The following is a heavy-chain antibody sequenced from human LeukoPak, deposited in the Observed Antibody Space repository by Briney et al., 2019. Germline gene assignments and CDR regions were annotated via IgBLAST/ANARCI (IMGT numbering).Heavy chain of an antibody. CDR1: GGSISSGDYY. Sequence: PSETLSLTCTVSGGSISSGDYYWSWIRQPPGKGLEWIGYIYYSGSTYYNPSLKSRVTISVDTSKNQFSLKLSSVTAADTAVYYCARGDYYSTPFDYWGQGTLVTVSS. J-gene: IGHJ4*02. V-gene: IGHV4-30-4*01. D-gene: IGHD3-10*01. CDR2: IYYSGST. CDR3: ARGDYYSTPFDY.